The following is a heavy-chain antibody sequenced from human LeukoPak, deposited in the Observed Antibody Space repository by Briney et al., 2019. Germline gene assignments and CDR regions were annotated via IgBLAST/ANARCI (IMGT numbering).Heavy chain of an antibody. CDR2: IIPIFGTA. J-gene: IGHJ4*02. Sequence: SVKVSCRASGGTFSSYAISWVRQAPGQGLEWLGGIIPIFGTANYAQKFQGRVTITADESTSTAYMELSSLRSEDTAVYYCARGHYGDYVFAYWGQGTLVTVSS. CDR1: GGTFSSYA. V-gene: IGHV1-69*13. D-gene: IGHD4-17*01. CDR3: ARGHYGDYVFAY.